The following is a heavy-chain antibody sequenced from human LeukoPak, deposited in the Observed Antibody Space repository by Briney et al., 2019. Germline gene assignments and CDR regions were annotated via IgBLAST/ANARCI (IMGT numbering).Heavy chain of an antibody. CDR2: IIPTLGIA. J-gene: IGHJ3*02. D-gene: IGHD3-10*02. V-gene: IGHV1-69*04. CDR3: ARSTMIGQDAFDI. Sequence: GASVKVSCKASGGTFSSYAISWVRQAPGQGLEWMGRIIPTLGIANYAQKFQGRVTITADKSTSTAYMELSSLRSEDTAVYYCARSTMIGQDAFDIWGQGTMVTVSS. CDR1: GGTFSSYA.